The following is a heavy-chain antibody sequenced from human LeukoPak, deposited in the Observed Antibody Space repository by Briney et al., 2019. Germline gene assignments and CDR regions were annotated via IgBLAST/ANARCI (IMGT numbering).Heavy chain of an antibody. D-gene: IGHD3-10*01. CDR3: ARDGVRGTELWFV. Sequence: SETLSLTCAVSGGSISNYYWSWIRQPAGKGLEWLGRIYTSGSTNYNPSLKSRVTISVDTSKNQFSLKLSSVTAADTAVYYCARDGVRGTELWFVWGQGTLVTVTS. CDR2: IYTSGST. V-gene: IGHV4-4*07. J-gene: IGHJ4*02. CDR1: GGSISNYY.